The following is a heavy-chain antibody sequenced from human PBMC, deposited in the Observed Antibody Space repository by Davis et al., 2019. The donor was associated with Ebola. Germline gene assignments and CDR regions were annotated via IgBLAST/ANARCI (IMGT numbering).Heavy chain of an antibody. Sequence: PSETLSLTCTVSGGSISSYYWSWIRQPAGKGLEWIGRIYTSGSTNYNPSLKSRVTMSVDTSKNQFSLKLSSVTAADTAVYYCAREGDSSGYLALGLGDAFDIWGQGTMVTVSS. CDR2: IYTSGST. J-gene: IGHJ3*02. D-gene: IGHD3-22*01. CDR1: GGSISSYY. V-gene: IGHV4-4*07. CDR3: AREGDSSGYLALGLGDAFDI.